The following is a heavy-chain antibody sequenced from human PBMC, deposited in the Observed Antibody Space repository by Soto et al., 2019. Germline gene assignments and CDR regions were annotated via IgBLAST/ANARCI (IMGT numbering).Heavy chain of an antibody. CDR2: ISSSSSYI. V-gene: IGHV3-21*01. CDR3: ARDLGYFISTSCYDYYGIDV. D-gene: IGHD2-2*01. Sequence: GGSLRLSCAASGFTFSNYNMNWVRQAPGKGLEWVSSISSSSSYIYYADSVKGRFTISRDNAKNSLYLQMNSLRAEDTAVYYCARDLGYFISTSCYDYYGIDVWAQGTTVTGSS. CDR1: GFTFSNYN. J-gene: IGHJ6*02.